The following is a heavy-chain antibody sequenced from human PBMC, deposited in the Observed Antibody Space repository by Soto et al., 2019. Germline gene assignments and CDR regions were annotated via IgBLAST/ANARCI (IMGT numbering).Heavy chain of an antibody. CDR3: AGTLYGDNVDY. D-gene: IGHD4-17*01. CDR1: GGTFSSYA. CDR2: MIPIFDNA. V-gene: IGHV1-69*13. J-gene: IGHJ4*02. Sequence: SVKVSCKASGGTFSSYAISWVRQAPGQGLEWMGGMIPIFDNADYAQKFQGRVTMTADASTSTAYMELSSRRSEDTAVYYCAGTLYGDNVDYWGQGTLVTVSS.